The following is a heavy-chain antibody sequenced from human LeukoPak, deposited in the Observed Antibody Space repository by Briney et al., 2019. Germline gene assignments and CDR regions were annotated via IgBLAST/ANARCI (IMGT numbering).Heavy chain of an antibody. CDR2: INAGNGNT. D-gene: IGHD6-19*01. CDR1: GYTFTSYA. Sequence: ASVNVSCQASGYTFTSYAMHWVRQAPGHRLGCIGWINAGNGNTKYSQKFQGRVTITRDSSASTAYMELSSLRSEDTAVYYCARATSSGWSLYYFDYWGQGTLVTVSS. V-gene: IGHV1-3*01. J-gene: IGHJ4*02. CDR3: ARATSSGWSLYYFDY.